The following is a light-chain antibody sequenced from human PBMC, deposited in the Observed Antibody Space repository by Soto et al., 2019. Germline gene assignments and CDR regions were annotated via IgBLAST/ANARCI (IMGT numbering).Light chain of an antibody. CDR1: SSDVGGYNY. J-gene: IGLJ1*01. CDR3: SSYTSRSTHV. Sequence: QSALTQPASVSGSPGQSITISCTGTSSDVGGYNYVSWYQHHPGKAPKLMIYDVSNRPSGVSNRFSGSKSGNTASLTISGLQAEDEADYYCSSYTSRSTHVFGTGTKVTVL. V-gene: IGLV2-14*01. CDR2: DVS.